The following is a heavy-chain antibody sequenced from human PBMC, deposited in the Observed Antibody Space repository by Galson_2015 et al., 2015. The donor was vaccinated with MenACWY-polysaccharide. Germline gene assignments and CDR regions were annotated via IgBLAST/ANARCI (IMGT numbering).Heavy chain of an antibody. CDR3: AREGSAAAIPRWFDP. Sequence: SLRLSCAASRFTFSSYGMHWVRQAPGKGLEWVAVIWYDGSNKYYADSVKGRFTISRDNSKNTLYLQMNSLRAEDTAVYYCAREGSAAAIPRWFDPWGQGTLVTVSS. D-gene: IGHD2-2*02. CDR2: IWYDGSNK. V-gene: IGHV3-33*01. J-gene: IGHJ5*02. CDR1: RFTFSSYG.